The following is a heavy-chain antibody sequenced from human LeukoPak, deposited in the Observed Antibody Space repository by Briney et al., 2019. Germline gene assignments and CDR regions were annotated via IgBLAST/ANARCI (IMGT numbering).Heavy chain of an antibody. D-gene: IGHD3/OR15-3a*01. J-gene: IGHJ4*02. V-gene: IGHV3-30*02. CDR2: IEKDGNTK. CDR3: TKARDFWTRRFFDY. Sequence: GESLRLSCAASGFTFSSYGMHWVRQAPGKGLEWVAFIEKDGNTKYYTDSVRGRFAISRDNSKNTLYLQMSSLRTEDTAMFYCTKARDFWTRRFFDYWGQGTLVTVFS. CDR1: GFTFSSYG.